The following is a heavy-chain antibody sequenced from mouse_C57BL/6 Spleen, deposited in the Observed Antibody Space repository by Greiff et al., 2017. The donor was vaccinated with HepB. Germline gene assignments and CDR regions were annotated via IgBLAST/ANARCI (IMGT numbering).Heavy chain of an antibody. CDR2: ISDGGSYT. D-gene: IGHD1-1*01. J-gene: IGHJ1*03. CDR3: ARRGGYYGSSPWYFDV. V-gene: IGHV5-4*01. Sequence: VQRVESGGGLVKPGGSLKLSCAASGFTFSSYAMSWVRQTPEKRLEWVATISDGGSYTYYPDNVKGRFTISRDNAKNNLYLQMSHLKSEDTAMYYCARRGGYYGSSPWYFDVWGTGTTVTVSS. CDR1: GFTFSSYA.